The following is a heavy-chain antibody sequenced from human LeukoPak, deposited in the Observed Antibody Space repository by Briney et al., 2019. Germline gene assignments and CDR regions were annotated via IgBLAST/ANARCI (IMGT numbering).Heavy chain of an antibody. J-gene: IGHJ4*02. D-gene: IGHD3-22*01. CDR2: IYYTGTT. V-gene: IGHV4-39*07. Sequence: SETLSLTCTVSGGSISSSSYYWGWIRQPPGTGLEWIGSIYYTGTTYYNPSLKSRVTISVDTSKYQFSLKLSSVTAADTAVYYCARELITMMVVVNYFDYWGQGTLVTVSS. CDR3: ARELITMMVVVNYFDY. CDR1: GGSISSSSYY.